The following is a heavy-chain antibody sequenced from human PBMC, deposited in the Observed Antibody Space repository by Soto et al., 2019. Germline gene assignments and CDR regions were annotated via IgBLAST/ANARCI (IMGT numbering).Heavy chain of an antibody. Sequence: QLQIQESGPGLVKPSETLSLTCSLSGGSISSTFYYWGCIRQPPGKGLEWIGSIYYSGTTFYNASFKGRVTISDDTSKNQFSLRLTSVTATDTAVYFCARQKWEQPKWFDPWGQGTLVTVSS. D-gene: IGHD1-26*01. V-gene: IGHV4-39*01. CDR3: ARQKWEQPKWFDP. CDR1: GGSISSTFYY. J-gene: IGHJ5*02. CDR2: IYYSGTT.